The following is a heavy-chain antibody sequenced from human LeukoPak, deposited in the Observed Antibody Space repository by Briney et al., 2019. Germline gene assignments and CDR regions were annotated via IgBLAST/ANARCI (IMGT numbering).Heavy chain of an antibody. J-gene: IGHJ4*02. D-gene: IGHD1-26*01. V-gene: IGHV3-23*01. Sequence: GGSLRLSCAASGFTFSSYAMSWVRQAPGKGLEWVSAISGSGGSTCYADSVKGRFTISRDNSKNTLYLQMNSLRAEDTAVYYCAKDQWESTGPFDYWGQGTLVTVSS. CDR1: GFTFSSYA. CDR2: ISGSGGST. CDR3: AKDQWESTGPFDY.